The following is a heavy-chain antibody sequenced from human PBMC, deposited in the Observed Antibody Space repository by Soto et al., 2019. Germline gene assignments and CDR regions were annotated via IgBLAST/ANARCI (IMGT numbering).Heavy chain of an antibody. CDR2: IYASGSP. CDR3: ARGVGSSPPQY. Sequence: SETLSLTCTISVGSVSVYYWSWIRQSTGQGLEWIGYIYASGSPYYNPSLRSRVTISADTSKNQISLKLTSPTAADTAVYYCARGVGSSPPQYWGRGTLVTVSS. D-gene: IGHD1-26*01. J-gene: IGHJ4*02. V-gene: IGHV4-59*02. CDR1: VGSVSVYY.